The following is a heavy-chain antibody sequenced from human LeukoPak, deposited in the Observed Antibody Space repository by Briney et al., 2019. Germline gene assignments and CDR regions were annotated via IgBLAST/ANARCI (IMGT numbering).Heavy chain of an antibody. CDR1: GYTFTSYD. CDR2: MNPNSGNT. J-gene: IGHJ4*02. D-gene: IGHD5-12*01. CDR3: ARVGDGYNLLDYFDY. Sequence: ASVKVSCKASGYTFTSYDINWVRRATGQGLEWMGWMNPNSGNTGYAQKFQGRVTMTRDTSISTAYMELSRLRSDDTAVYYCARVGDGYNLLDYFDYWGQGTLVTVSS. V-gene: IGHV1-8*01.